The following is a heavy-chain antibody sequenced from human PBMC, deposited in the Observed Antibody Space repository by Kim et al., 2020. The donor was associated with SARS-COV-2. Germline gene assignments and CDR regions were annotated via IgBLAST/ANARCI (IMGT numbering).Heavy chain of an antibody. CDR1: GFTFSSYA. V-gene: IGHV3-30*04. Sequence: GGSLRLSCAASGFTFSSYAMHWVRQAPGKGLEWVAVISYDGSNKYYADSVKGRFTISRDNSKNTLYLQMNSLRAEDTAVYYCARRKDSSGYYYRHPRHYGMDVWGQGTTVTVSS. J-gene: IGHJ6*02. D-gene: IGHD3-22*01. CDR3: ARRKDSSGYYYRHPRHYGMDV. CDR2: ISYDGSNK.